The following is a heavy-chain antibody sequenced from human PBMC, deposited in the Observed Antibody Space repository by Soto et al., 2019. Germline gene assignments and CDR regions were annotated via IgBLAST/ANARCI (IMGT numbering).Heavy chain of an antibody. Sequence: GASVKVSCKVSGYTLTELSMHWVRQAPGKGLEWMGGFDPEDGETIYAQKFQGRVTMTEDTSTDTAYMELSSLRSEDTAVYYCARTVRYCSSTSCYGNWFDPWGQGTLVTVSS. V-gene: IGHV1-24*01. CDR3: ARTVRYCSSTSCYGNWFDP. D-gene: IGHD2-2*01. CDR1: GYTLTELS. CDR2: FDPEDGET. J-gene: IGHJ5*02.